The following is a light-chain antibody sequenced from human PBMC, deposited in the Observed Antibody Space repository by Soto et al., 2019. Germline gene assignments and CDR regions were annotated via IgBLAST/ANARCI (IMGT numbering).Light chain of an antibody. CDR1: QSVSSI. CDR2: DAS. V-gene: IGKV3-15*01. J-gene: IGKJ5*01. Sequence: EIVMTQSPDTLSVSPGERATLSFCARQSVSSICSWYQQKPGPAPMLLIYDASTRSTGIPARFSGSGSGTEFTLTIITLQSEDFAVYYCQQYNDLITFGQGTRLEI. CDR3: QQYNDLIT.